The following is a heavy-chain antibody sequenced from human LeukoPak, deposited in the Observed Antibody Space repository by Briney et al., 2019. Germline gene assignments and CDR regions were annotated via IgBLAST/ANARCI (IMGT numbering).Heavy chain of an antibody. D-gene: IGHD1-26*01. CDR3: ASGYSGSYLGAGWVDY. J-gene: IGHJ4*02. V-gene: IGHV3-53*01. Sequence: GGSLRLSCAAAGFTVSSNYMSWVRQAPGKGLEWVSVIYSGGNTYYADSVKGGFTICRNTSKNTLFLQMNSLRAEDTAVYYCASGYSGSYLGAGWVDYSGQGTLVTVSS. CDR2: IYSGGNT. CDR1: GFTVSSNY.